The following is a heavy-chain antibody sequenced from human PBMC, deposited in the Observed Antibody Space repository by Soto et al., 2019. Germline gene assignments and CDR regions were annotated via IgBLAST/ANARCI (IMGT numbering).Heavy chain of an antibody. CDR3: EKDIQLDTISGAYYYVMDV. CDR2: ISCNNGNL. V-gene: IGHV3-9*01. CDR1: GFTFGDYA. Sequence: LRLSCAAFGFTFGDYAMHWIRPAPGQGVECVAGISCNNGNLGIADSVKGRFTISRDNATNTLYLQMNSLRAEDTAFYNYEKDIQLDTISGAYYYVMDV. D-gene: IGHD5-12*01. J-gene: IGHJ6*01.